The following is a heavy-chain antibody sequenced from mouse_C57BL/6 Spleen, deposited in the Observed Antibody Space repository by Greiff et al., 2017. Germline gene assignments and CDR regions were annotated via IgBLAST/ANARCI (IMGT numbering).Heavy chain of an antibody. CDR1: GFTFSSYA. V-gene: IGHV5-4*01. J-gene: IGHJ3*01. D-gene: IGHD1-1*01. CDR3: ARDQENPDYYGSSYRFAY. CDR2: ISDGGSYT. Sequence: EVQVVESGGGLVKPGGSLKLSCAASGFTFSSYAMSWVRQTPEKRLEWVATISDGGSYTYYPDNVKGRFTISRDNAKNNLYLQMSHLKSEDTAMYYCARDQENPDYYGSSYRFAYWGQGTLVTVSA.